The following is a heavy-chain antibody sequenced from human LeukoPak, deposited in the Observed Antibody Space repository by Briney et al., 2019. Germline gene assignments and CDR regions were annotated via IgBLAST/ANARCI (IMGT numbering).Heavy chain of an antibody. J-gene: IGHJ6*03. Sequence: SGGSLRLSCAASGFTFSSYSMNWVRPAPGKGPEWVSYISSSSSTIYYADSVKGRFTISRDNAKNSLYLQMNCLRAEDTAVYYCAREDIVVVPAAILGGAYYYYMDVWGKGTTVTVSS. V-gene: IGHV3-48*01. CDR1: GFTFSSYS. D-gene: IGHD2-2*02. CDR3: AREDIVVVPAAILGGAYYYYMDV. CDR2: ISSSSSTI.